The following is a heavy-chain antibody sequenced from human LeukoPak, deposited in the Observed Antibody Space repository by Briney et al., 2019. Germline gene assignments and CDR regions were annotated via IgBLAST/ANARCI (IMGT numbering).Heavy chain of an antibody. CDR1: GGSISSSSYY. Sequence: SETLSLTCTVSGGSISSSSYYWGWIRQPPGKGLEWIGSIYYSGSTQYNPSLKSRVTISVDTSKNQFSLKLSSVTAADTAVYYCARHRSGWLQSSFDYWGQGTLVTVSS. J-gene: IGHJ4*02. V-gene: IGHV4-39*01. CDR2: IYYSGST. D-gene: IGHD5-24*01. CDR3: ARHRSGWLQSSFDY.